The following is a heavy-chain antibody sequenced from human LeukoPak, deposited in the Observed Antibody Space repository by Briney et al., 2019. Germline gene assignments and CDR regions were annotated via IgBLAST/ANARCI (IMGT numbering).Heavy chain of an antibody. CDR3: AKGSYYGSGSYYQLDY. Sequence: GGSLRLSCAASGFTFSSYAMSWVRQAPGKGLEWVSAISGSGGSTYYADSVKGRFTISRDNSKNTLYLQMNGLRAEDTAVYYCAKGSYYGSGSYYQLDYWGQGTLVTVSS. CDR1: GFTFSSYA. V-gene: IGHV3-23*01. J-gene: IGHJ4*02. D-gene: IGHD3-10*01. CDR2: ISGSGGST.